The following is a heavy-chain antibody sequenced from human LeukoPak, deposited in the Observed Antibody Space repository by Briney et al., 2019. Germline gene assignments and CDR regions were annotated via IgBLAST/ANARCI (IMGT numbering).Heavy chain of an antibody. J-gene: IGHJ4*02. V-gene: IGHV4-59*08. Sequence: DPSETLSLTCTVSGGSISSYYWSWIRQPPWKGLEWIGYIYYSGSTNYNPSLKSRVTISVDTSKNQFSLKLSSVTAADTAVYYCARGGDTAMVGNFDYWGQGTLVTVSS. CDR1: GGSISSYY. D-gene: IGHD5-18*01. CDR3: ARGGDTAMVGNFDY. CDR2: IYYSGST.